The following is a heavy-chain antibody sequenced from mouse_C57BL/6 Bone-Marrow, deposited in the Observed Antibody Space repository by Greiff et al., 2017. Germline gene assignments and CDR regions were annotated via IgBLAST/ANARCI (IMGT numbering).Heavy chain of an antibody. CDR2: IHPNSGST. Sequence: QVQLQQPGAELVKPGASVKLSCKASGYTFTSYWMHWVKQRPGQGLEWIGMIHPNSGSTNYNEKFKSKDTLTVDKSSSTAYMQLSSLTSEDSAVYDCARRGCGSSRRPGFAYGGQGTLVTVSA. J-gene: IGHJ3*01. D-gene: IGHD1-1*01. CDR3: ARRGCGSSRRPGFAY. V-gene: IGHV1-64*01. CDR1: GYTFTSYW.